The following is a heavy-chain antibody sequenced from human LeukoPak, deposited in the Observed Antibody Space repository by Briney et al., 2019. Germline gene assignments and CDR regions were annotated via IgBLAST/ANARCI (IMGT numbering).Heavy chain of an antibody. Sequence: PSETLSLTCTVSGGSISSYYWSWIRQPPGKGLEWIGYIYYSGSTNYSPSLKSRVTISVDTSKNQFSLKLSSVTAADTAVYYCARQRAYYYGSGSYRYWGQGTLVTVSS. CDR2: IYYSGST. V-gene: IGHV4-59*08. CDR3: ARQRAYYYGSGSYRY. J-gene: IGHJ4*02. D-gene: IGHD3-10*01. CDR1: GGSISSYY.